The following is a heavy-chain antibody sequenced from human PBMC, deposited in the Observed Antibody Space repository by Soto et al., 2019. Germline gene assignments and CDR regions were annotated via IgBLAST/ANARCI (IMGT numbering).Heavy chain of an antibody. CDR2: IIPIFGTA. CDR1: GGTFSSYA. D-gene: IGHD2-21*01. V-gene: IGHV1-69*01. Sequence: QVQLVQSGAEVKKPGSSVKVSCKASGGTFSSYAISWVRQGPGQGLEWMGGIIPIFGTANYAQKFQGRVTITADESTSTAYMELRSLRSEDTAVYYCAHMSRITHAFDIWGQGTMVTVSS. J-gene: IGHJ3*02. CDR3: AHMSRITHAFDI.